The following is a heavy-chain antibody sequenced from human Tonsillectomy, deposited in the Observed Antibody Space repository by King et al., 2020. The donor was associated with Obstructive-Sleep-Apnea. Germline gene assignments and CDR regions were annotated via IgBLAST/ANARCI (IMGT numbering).Heavy chain of an antibody. CDR1: GFTFSYAW. Sequence: VQLVESGGGLVKPGGSLRLSFAASGFTFSYAWMSWVRQAPGEGLEWVGRIKNKTNVGTTDYAAPVKGRFTISRDDSKNTLYLQMNSLKIEDTAIYYCSTEDDWGQGTLVTVSS. V-gene: IGHV3-15*01. CDR3: STEDD. CDR2: IKNKTNVGTT. J-gene: IGHJ4*02.